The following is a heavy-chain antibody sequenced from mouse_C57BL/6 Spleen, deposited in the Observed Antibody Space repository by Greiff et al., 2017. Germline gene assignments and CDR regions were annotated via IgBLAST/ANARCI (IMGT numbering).Heavy chain of an antibody. V-gene: IGHV5-17*01. Sequence: EVMLVESGGGLVKPGGSLKLSCAASGFTFSDYGMHWVRQAPEKGLEWVAYISSGSSTIYYADTVKGRFTISRDNAKNTLFLQMTSLRAEDTAMYYCARVFGEGYYDAMDYWGQGTSVTVSS. D-gene: IGHD2-3*01. CDR1: GFTFSDYG. CDR3: ARVFGEGYYDAMDY. CDR2: ISSGSSTI. J-gene: IGHJ4*01.